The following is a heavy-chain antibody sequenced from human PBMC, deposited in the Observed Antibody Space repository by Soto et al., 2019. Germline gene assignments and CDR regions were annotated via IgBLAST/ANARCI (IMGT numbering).Heavy chain of an antibody. CDR3: AKEPTLDSSSPYYFDY. D-gene: IGHD6-6*01. J-gene: IGHJ4*02. Sequence: EVQLLESGGGLVQPGGSLRLSCAASGFTFSSYAMSWVRQAPGKGLECVSAISGSGGSTYYGDSVKGRFTISRANSKNTLYLQMNSLGAEDTAVYYCAKEPTLDSSSPYYFDYWGQGTLVTVSS. CDR2: ISGSGGST. CDR1: GFTFSSYA. V-gene: IGHV3-23*01.